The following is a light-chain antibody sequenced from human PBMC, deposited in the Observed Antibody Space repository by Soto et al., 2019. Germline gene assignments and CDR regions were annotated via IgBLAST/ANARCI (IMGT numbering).Light chain of an antibody. Sequence: DIQRTQSPSTLSASVGDRVTITCRASQDINRWLAWYQQKPGKAPELLIYEASTKQSGVPSRFSGSGSGTEFTLTISSLQPDDFATYFCQQYKSYSYTFGQGTRLDIK. CDR3: QQYKSYSYT. CDR1: QDINRW. V-gene: IGKV1-5*03. CDR2: EAS. J-gene: IGKJ5*01.